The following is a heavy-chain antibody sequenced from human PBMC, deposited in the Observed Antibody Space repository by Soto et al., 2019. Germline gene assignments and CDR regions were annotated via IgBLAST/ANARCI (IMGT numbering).Heavy chain of an antibody. D-gene: IGHD3-10*01. CDR1: GGSISSGGYY. Sequence: PSETLSLTCTVSGGSISSGGYYWSWIRQHPGKGLEWIGYIYYSGSTYYNPSLKSRVTISVDTSKNQFSLKLSSVAATDTAVYYCARARSASGSLYFDYWGQGTLVTVSS. V-gene: IGHV4-39*01. CDR2: IYYSGST. CDR3: ARARSASGSLYFDY. J-gene: IGHJ4*02.